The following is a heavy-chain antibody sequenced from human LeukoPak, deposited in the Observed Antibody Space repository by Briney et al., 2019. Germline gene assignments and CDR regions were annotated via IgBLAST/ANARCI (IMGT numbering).Heavy chain of an antibody. CDR3: AGGYSSSTDY. V-gene: IGHV1-69*02. D-gene: IGHD6-13*01. CDR2: IIPILGIA. Sequence: SVKVSCKASVGTYSSYTISWVRQAPGQGLEWMGRIIPILGIANYAQKFQGRVTITADKSTSTAYMELSSLRSEDTAVYYCAGGYSSSTDYWGQGTLVTVSS. J-gene: IGHJ4*02. CDR1: VGTYSSYT.